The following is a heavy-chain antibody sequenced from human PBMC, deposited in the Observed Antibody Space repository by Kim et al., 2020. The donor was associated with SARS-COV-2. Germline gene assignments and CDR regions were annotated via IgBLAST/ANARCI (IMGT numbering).Heavy chain of an antibody. CDR3: ATSGDGDPLAY. D-gene: IGHD2-21*02. V-gene: IGHV4-39*01. J-gene: IGHJ4*02. Sequence: SETLSLTCTVSGGSISSSSYYWGWIRQPPGKGLEWIGSIYYSGSTYYNPSLKSRVTISVDTSKNQFSLKLSSVTAADTAVYYCATSGDGDPLAYWGQGT. CDR1: GGSISSSSYY. CDR2: IYYSGST.